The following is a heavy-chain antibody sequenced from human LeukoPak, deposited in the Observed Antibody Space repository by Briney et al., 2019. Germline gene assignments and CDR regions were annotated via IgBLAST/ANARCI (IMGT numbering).Heavy chain of an antibody. CDR2: VSYSGST. CDR3: ARGLSNYYYYGMDV. V-gene: IGHV4-59*01. D-gene: IGHD2/OR15-2a*01. J-gene: IGHJ6*02. CDR1: GGSISNYY. Sequence: SETLSLTCAVSGGSISNYYWSWIRQSPGKGLEWIGYVSYSGSTNYNPSLKSRVTISVDTPKNQFSLKLSSVTAADTAVYYCARGLSNYYYYGMDVWGQGTTVTVSS.